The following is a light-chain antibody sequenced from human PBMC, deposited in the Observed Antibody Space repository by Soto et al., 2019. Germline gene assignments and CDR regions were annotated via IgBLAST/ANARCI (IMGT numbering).Light chain of an antibody. CDR3: QSYDSSLSEV. CDR1: SSNIGAGYD. CDR2: GNS. Sequence: QAVVTQPPSVSGAPGQRVTISCTGSSSNIGAGYDVHWYQQLPGTAPKLLIYGNSNRPSGVPDRFSGSKSGTSASLAITGLQAEDEADYYCQSYDSSLSEVFGTATKVTVL. V-gene: IGLV1-40*01. J-gene: IGLJ1*01.